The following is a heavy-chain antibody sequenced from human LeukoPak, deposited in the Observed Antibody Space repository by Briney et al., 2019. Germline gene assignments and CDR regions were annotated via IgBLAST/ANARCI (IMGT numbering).Heavy chain of an antibody. Sequence: ASVKVSCKASGYTFNSYGISWVRQAPGQGLEWMGWISAYNGYTNYAQMLQGRVTVTTDTSTSTAFMELRSLRSGDTAVYYCARSRIAVAGREDYWGQGTLVTVSS. D-gene: IGHD6-19*01. CDR2: ISAYNGYT. V-gene: IGHV1-18*01. J-gene: IGHJ4*02. CDR3: ARSRIAVAGREDY. CDR1: GYTFNSYG.